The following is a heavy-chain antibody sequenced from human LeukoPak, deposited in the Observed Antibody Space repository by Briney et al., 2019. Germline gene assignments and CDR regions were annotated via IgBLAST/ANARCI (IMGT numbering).Heavy chain of an antibody. Sequence: ASVKVSCKASGYTFTGYYMHWVRQAPGQGLEWMGWINPNSGGTNYAQKFQGRVTMTRDTSISTAYMELSRLRSDDTAVYYCARLWNPRLLWFGESLTGFDYWGQGTLVTVSS. D-gene: IGHD3-10*01. CDR2: INPNSGGT. V-gene: IGHV1-2*02. CDR1: GYTFTGYY. J-gene: IGHJ4*02. CDR3: ARLWNPRLLWFGESLTGFDY.